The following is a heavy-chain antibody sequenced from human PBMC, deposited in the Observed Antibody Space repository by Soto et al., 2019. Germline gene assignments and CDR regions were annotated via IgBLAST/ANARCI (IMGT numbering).Heavy chain of an antibody. CDR1: GFTFSSYA. Sequence: VQLMESGGGLVQPGGSLRLSCAASGFTFSSYAMHWVRQAPGKGLEWVAVISYDGSNKYYADSVKGRFTISRDNSKNTLYLQMNSLRAEDTAVYYCARDNYDSSGYYHYYYYGMDVWGQGTTVTVSS. CDR2: ISYDGSNK. CDR3: ARDNYDSSGYYHYYYYGMDV. V-gene: IGHV3-30-3*01. D-gene: IGHD3-22*01. J-gene: IGHJ6*02.